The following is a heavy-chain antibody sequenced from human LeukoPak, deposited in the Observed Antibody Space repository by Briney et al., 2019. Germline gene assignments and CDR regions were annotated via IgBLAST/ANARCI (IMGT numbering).Heavy chain of an antibody. Sequence: GGSLRLSCAASGFTFSTYEMNWVRQAPGGGLEWISYIGSSGNLRYYADSVKARFTVSRDNAKNSPYLQMNTLRAEDTATYYCARGWKLGTWGQGTLVTVSS. CDR3: ARGWKLGT. J-gene: IGHJ5*02. CDR2: IGSSGNLR. V-gene: IGHV3-48*03. D-gene: IGHD1-1*01. CDR1: GFTFSTYE.